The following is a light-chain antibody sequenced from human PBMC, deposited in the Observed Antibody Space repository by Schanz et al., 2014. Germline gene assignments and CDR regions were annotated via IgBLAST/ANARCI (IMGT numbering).Light chain of an antibody. CDR2: GAS. J-gene: IGKJ2*01. CDR3: QHET. CDR1: QSISSW. Sequence: DIQMTQSPSTLSASVGDRVTLTCRASQSISSWLAWYQQKPGKAPKLLIYGASSLQSGVPSRFSGSGSGTDFTLTISSLQPEDFATYYCQHETFGQGTKLEIK. V-gene: IGKV1-5*01.